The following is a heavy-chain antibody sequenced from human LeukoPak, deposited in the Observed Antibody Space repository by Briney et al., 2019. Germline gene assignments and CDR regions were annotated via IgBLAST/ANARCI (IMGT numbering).Heavy chain of an antibody. CDR2: ISGSGGST. Sequence: RGSLRLSCAASGFTLSSYAMSWVRQAPGKGREWVSPISGSGGSTYYADSVKGRFTISRDNSKNKLYLQMNSLRAEDAAVYYCAKDGGQLPFDCWGEGTLVTVSS. CDR3: AKDGGQLPFDC. J-gene: IGHJ4*02. V-gene: IGHV3-23*01. D-gene: IGHD6-6*01. CDR1: GFTLSSYA.